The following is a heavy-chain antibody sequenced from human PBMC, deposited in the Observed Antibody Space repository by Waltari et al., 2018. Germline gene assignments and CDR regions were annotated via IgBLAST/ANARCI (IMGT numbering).Heavy chain of an antibody. V-gene: IGHV1-2*02. J-gene: IGHJ4*02. CDR2: INPNSGGT. CDR3: ARDGYSGYDWGLLGFDY. Sequence: QVQLVQSGAEVKKPGASVKVSCKASGYTFTGYYMPWVRQAPGQGLEWMGWINPNSGGTNYAQKFQGRVTMTRDTSISTAYMELSRLRSDDTAVYYCARDGYSGYDWGLLGFDYWGQGTLVTVSS. CDR1: GYTFTGYY. D-gene: IGHD5-12*01.